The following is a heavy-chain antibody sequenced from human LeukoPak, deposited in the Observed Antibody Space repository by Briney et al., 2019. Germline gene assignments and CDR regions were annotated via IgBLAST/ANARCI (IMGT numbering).Heavy chain of an antibody. CDR2: ISAYNGNT. CDR1: GYTFTSYG. D-gene: IGHD5-18*01. J-gene: IGHJ4*02. V-gene: IGHV1-18*01. Sequence: ASVKVSCKASGYTFTSYGISWVRQAPGQGLEWMGWISAYNGNTNYAQKLQGRVTMTTDTSTSTAYMELRSLRSDDTAVYYCARDHLVQLWSQAPPFCDYWGQGTLVTVSS. CDR3: ARDHLVQLWSQAPPFCDY.